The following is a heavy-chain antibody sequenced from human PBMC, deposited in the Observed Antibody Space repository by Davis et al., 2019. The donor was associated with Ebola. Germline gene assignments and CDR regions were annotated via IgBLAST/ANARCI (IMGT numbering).Heavy chain of an antibody. V-gene: IGHV3-64*04. J-gene: IGHJ5*02. D-gene: IGHD3-9*01. CDR3: ARELDYDILTGYYSAPRNNWFDP. CDR1: GFTFSSYA. CDR2: ISSTGGST. Sequence: GGSLRLSCAASGFTFSSYAMHWVRQAPGKGLEYVSAISSTGGSTYYADSVKGRFTISRDNSKNTLYLQMNSLRAEDTALYHCARELDYDILTGYYSAPRNNWFDPWGQGTLVTVSS.